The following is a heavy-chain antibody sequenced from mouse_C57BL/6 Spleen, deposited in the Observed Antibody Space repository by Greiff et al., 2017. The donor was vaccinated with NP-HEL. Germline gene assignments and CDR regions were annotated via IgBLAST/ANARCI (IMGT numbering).Heavy chain of an antibody. V-gene: IGHV1-62-2*01. Sequence: QVQLQQSGAELVRPGASVKLSCKASGYTFTEYTIHWVKQRSGQGLEWIGWFYPGSGSIKYNEKFKDKATLTADKSSSTVYMELSRLTSEDSAVYFCARHEEDYDYDGYAMDYWGQGTSVTVSS. J-gene: IGHJ4*01. CDR1: GYTFTEYT. D-gene: IGHD2-4*01. CDR3: ARHEEDYDYDGYAMDY. CDR2: FYPGSGSI.